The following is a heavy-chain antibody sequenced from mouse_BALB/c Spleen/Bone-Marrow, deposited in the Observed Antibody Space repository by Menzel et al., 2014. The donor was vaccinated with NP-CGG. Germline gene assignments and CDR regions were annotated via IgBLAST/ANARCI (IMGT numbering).Heavy chain of an antibody. Sequence: VQLVESGPGLVAPSQSLSITCTVSGFSLTGYGVSWVRQPPGKGLEWLGMIWGDGSTDYNSALKPRLSINKDNSKSQVFLKMNSLQTDDTARYYCARDSFLITRALDYWGQGTSVTVSS. D-gene: IGHD2-4*01. CDR2: IWGDGST. V-gene: IGHV2-6-7*01. J-gene: IGHJ4*01. CDR3: ARDSFLITRALDY. CDR1: GFSLTGYG.